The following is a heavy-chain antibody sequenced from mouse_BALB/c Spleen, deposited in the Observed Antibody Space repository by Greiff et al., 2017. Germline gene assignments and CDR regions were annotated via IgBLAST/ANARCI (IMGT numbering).Heavy chain of an antibody. CDR1: GYTFTDYY. V-gene: IGHV1-19*01. J-gene: IGHJ4*01. D-gene: IGHD5-2*01. Sequence: EVQLQQSGPELVKPGASVKMSCKASGYTFTDYYMDWVKQSHGESFEWIGRVNPYNGGTSYNQKFKGKATLTVDKSSSTAYMELNSLTSEDSAVYYCARGEYHDSSMDYWGQGTSVTVSS. CDR2: VNPYNGGT. CDR3: ARGEYHDSSMDY.